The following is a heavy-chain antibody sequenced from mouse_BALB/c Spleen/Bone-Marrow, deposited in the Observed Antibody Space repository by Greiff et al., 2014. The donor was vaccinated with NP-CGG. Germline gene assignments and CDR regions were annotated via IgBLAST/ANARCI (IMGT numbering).Heavy chain of an antibody. CDR2: IRNKANGYTT. CDR1: GFTFTDYY. J-gene: IGHJ2*01. Sequence: DVQLVESGGGLVQPGGSLRLSCATSGFTFTDYYMNWVRQPPGKALEWLGFIRNKANGYTTEYSASVKGRFTISRDNSQNILYLQMNTLGVDDSATYYCARDKGRVFFDYWGQGTTLTVSS. CDR3: ARDKGRVFFDY. V-gene: IGHV7-3*02.